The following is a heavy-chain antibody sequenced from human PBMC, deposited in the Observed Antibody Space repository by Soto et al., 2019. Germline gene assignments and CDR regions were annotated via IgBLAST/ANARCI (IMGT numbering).Heavy chain of an antibody. CDR2: IYYSGST. V-gene: IGHV4-30-4*01. CDR3: ASTYYYYSSGYYY. J-gene: IGHJ4*02. D-gene: IGHD3-22*01. Sequence: SETLSLTCTVSGGSISSGDYYWSWIRQPPGKGLEWIGYIYYSGSTYYNPSLKSRVTISVDTSKNQFSLKLSSVTAADTAVYYCASTYYYYSSGYYYWGQGIRVTVSS. CDR1: GGSISSGDYY.